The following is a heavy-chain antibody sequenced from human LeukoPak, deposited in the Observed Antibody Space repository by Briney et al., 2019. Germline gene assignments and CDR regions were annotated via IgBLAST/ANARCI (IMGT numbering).Heavy chain of an antibody. CDR3: AREGSGYSTNFDY. CDR2: IHYRGTT. J-gene: IGHJ4*02. CDR1: GDSINSGSYY. V-gene: IGHV4-39*07. Sequence: SETLSLTCTVSGDSINSGSYYWGWIRQSPGKGLEWIGSIHYRGTTYYNPSLLSRGTISVDTSKNQFSLKLNSVTAADTAVYFCAREGSGYSTNFDYWGQGTLVTVSS. D-gene: IGHD3-3*01.